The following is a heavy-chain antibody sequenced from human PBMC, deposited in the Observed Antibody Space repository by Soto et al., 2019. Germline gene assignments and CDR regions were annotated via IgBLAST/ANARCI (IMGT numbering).Heavy chain of an antibody. CDR2: IYHSGST. CDR1: GGSISSSNL. J-gene: IGHJ6*02. CDR3: AVVKSSGYPYYYYGMDV. V-gene: IGHV4-4*02. Sequence: SETLSLTCAVSGGSISSSNLWSWVRPPPGKGLEWIGEIYHSGSTNYNPSLKSRVTISVDKSKNQFSLKLSSVTAADTAVYYCAVVKSSGYPYYYYGMDVWGQGTTVTVSS. D-gene: IGHD3-22*01.